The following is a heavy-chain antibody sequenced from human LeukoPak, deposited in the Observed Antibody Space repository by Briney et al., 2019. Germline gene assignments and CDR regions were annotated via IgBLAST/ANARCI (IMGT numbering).Heavy chain of an antibody. CDR2: MNPNSGNT. D-gene: IGHD4-17*01. CDR1: GYTFTSYD. CDR3: ARGWGDYNEPVVY. V-gene: IGHV1-8*03. J-gene: IGHJ4*02. Sequence: ASVKVSCKASGYTFTSYDINWGRQAAGQGLEWMGWMNPNSGNTGYAQKFQGRVTITRNTSISTAYMELSSLRSEDTAVYYCARGWGDYNEPVVYWGQGTLVTVSS.